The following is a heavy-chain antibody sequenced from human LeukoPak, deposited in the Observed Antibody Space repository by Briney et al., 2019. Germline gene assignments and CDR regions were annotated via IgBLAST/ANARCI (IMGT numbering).Heavy chain of an antibody. CDR2: ISGYNGNT. CDR3: ARGLYDSTGDYYFDY. Sequence: ASVKVSCKASGYTFTSYGISWVRQAPGQGLEWMGWISGYNGNTNYAQKFQGRVTMTRNTSISTAYMELSSLRSDDTAVYYCARGLYDSTGDYYFDYWGQGTLVTVSS. D-gene: IGHD3-22*01. CDR1: GYTFTSYG. V-gene: IGHV1-18*01. J-gene: IGHJ4*02.